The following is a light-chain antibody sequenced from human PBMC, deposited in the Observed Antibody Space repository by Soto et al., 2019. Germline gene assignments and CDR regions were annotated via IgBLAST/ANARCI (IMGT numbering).Light chain of an antibody. CDR1: QSFRGL. CDR3: QKRHMWPIT. CDR2: DEY. Sequence: EVVLTQSPVPLSLSPGERATLSCRASQSFRGLLAWYQQKPGQAPRLLIYDEYNRATGIPPRFSGSGSGTDLNLTISSLEPEDSAVYYCQKRHMWPITCGQGTRLEIK. J-gene: IGKJ5*01. V-gene: IGKV3-11*01.